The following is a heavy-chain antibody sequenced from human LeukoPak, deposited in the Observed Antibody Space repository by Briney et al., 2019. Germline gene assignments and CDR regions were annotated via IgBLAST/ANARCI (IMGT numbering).Heavy chain of an antibody. Sequence: KTGGSLRLSCAASGFTFSSYSMNWVRQAPGKGLEWVSSISSSSSYIYYADSVKGRFTISRDNSKNTLYLQMNSLRAEDTAVYYCAREDCSSTSFYDGDNWFDPWGQGTLVTVSS. D-gene: IGHD2-2*01. CDR1: GFTFSSYS. CDR3: AREDCSSTSFYDGDNWFDP. CDR2: ISSSSSYI. V-gene: IGHV3-21*01. J-gene: IGHJ5*02.